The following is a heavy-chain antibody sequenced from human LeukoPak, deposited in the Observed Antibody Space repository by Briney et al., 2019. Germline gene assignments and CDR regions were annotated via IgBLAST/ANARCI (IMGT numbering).Heavy chain of an antibody. V-gene: IGHV4-34*01. J-gene: IGHJ4*02. Sequence: SETLSLTCAVYGGSFSGYYWSWIRQPPGKGLEWIGEINHSGSTNYNPSLKSRVTISVDTSKNQFSLKLSSVTAADTAVYYCARVRNYYDSSGYRPWGQGTLVTDSS. CDR1: GGSFSGYY. CDR3: ARVRNYYDSSGYRP. D-gene: IGHD3-22*01. CDR2: INHSGST.